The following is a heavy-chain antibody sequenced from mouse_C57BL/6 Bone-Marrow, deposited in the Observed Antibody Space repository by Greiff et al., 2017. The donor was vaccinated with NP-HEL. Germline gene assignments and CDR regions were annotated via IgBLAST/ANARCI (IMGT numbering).Heavy chain of an antibody. V-gene: IGHV1-63*01. CDR1: GYTFTNYW. CDR3: ARKEDGSSLDY. D-gene: IGHD1-1*01. CDR2: IYPGGGYT. J-gene: IGHJ2*01. Sequence: VQLQQSGAELVRPGTSVKMSCTASGYTFTNYWIGWAKQRPGHGLEWIGDIYPGGGYTNYNEKFKGKATLTADKSSSTAYMQFSSLTSEDSAIYYCARKEDGSSLDYWGQGTTLTVSS.